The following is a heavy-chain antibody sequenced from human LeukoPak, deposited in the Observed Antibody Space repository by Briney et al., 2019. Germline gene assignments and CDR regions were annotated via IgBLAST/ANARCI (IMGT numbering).Heavy chain of an antibody. CDR3: ARSSSGWSFDY. J-gene: IGHJ4*02. D-gene: IGHD6-19*01. Sequence: GESLKISCKGSGYRFNAYWIAWVRQMPGKGLEWMGTIHPADSDTRYSPSFQGQVTISADKSISTAYLQWSSLRASDTAMYYCARSSSGWSFDYWGQGTLVTVSS. CDR1: GYRFNAYW. CDR2: IHPADSDT. V-gene: IGHV5-51*01.